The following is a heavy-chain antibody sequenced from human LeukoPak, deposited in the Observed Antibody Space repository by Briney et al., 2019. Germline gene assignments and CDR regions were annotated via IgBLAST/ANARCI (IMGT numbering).Heavy chain of an antibody. Sequence: TGGSLRLSCVGSGFTFSTYWMSWVRQAPGKGLEWVSSISSSSSYIYYADSVKGRFTISRDNAKNSLYLQMNSLRAEDTAVYYCASSVVVVPAALPNYMDVWGKGTTVTVSS. V-gene: IGHV3-21*01. D-gene: IGHD2-2*01. CDR1: GFTFSTYW. CDR2: ISSSSSYI. J-gene: IGHJ6*03. CDR3: ASSVVVVPAALPNYMDV.